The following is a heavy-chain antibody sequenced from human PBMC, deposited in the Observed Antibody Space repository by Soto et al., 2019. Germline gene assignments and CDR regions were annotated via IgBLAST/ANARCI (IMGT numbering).Heavy chain of an antibody. J-gene: IGHJ1*01. D-gene: IGHD6-13*01. CDR1: GFTVSSNY. CDR2: ISGSGGST. CDR3: AKDVDSSSALFQH. V-gene: IGHV3-23*04. Sequence: EVQLVETGGGLIQPGGSLRLSCAASGFTVSSNYMSWVRQAPGKGLEWVSAISGSGGSTYYADSVKGRFTISRDNSKNTLYLQMNSLRAEDTAVYYCAKDVDSSSALFQHWGQGTLVTVSS.